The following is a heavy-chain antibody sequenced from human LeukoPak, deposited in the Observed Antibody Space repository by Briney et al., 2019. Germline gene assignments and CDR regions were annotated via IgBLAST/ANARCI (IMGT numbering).Heavy chain of an antibody. CDR1: GFTFSSYG. CDR3: AKDSTWGTRSWYEGNWFDP. Sequence: GGSLRLSCAASGFTFSSYGMHWVRQAPGKGLEWVAAISYDGSNKYYADSVKGRFTISRDNSKNTLYLQMNSLRAEDTAVYYCAKDSTWGTRSWYEGNWFDPWGQGTLVTVSS. CDR2: ISYDGSNK. J-gene: IGHJ5*02. D-gene: IGHD6-13*01. V-gene: IGHV3-30*18.